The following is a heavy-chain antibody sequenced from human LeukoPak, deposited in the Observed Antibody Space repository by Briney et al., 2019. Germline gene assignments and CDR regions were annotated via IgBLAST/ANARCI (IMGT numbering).Heavy chain of an antibody. Sequence: SETLSLTCTVSGYSITSAYYWGWIRQSPGKGLAWIGSIYHSGSSYYNPSLKSRVTISVDTSKNHFSLKLSSVTAADTAVYYCAFQGYCSSTSCYTRGGWFDPWGQGTLVTVSS. CDR2: IYHSGSS. J-gene: IGHJ5*02. CDR3: AFQGYCSSTSCYTRGGWFDP. V-gene: IGHV4-38-2*02. D-gene: IGHD2-2*02. CDR1: GYSITSAYY.